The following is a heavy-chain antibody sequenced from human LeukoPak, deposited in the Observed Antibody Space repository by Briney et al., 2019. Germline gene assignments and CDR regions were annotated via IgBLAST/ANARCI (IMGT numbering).Heavy chain of an antibody. Sequence: PSETLSLTCTVSGYFIANTDNWGWIRQSPGKGLEWIGSIHHSGNRFESGSTHYNPSFRSRVTVSADTSKNQFSLTLTSVTAADTAVYFCVRNASSGFFNDWSQGTRVTVSS. J-gene: IGHJ4*02. CDR1: GYFIANTDN. CDR2: IHHSGNRFESGST. CDR3: VRNASSGFFND. V-gene: IGHV4-28*01. D-gene: IGHD3-22*01.